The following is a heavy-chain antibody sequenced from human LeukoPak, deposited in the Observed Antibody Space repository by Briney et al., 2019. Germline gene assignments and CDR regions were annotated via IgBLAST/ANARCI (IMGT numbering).Heavy chain of an antibody. CDR1: GFTFSSYE. V-gene: IGHV3-48*03. D-gene: IGHD3-3*01. J-gene: IGHJ4*02. CDR2: ISSGGDTM. CDR3: AREGSRSCFFD. Sequence: QPGGSLRLSCAASGFTFSSYEMNWVRQPPGKGLEWVSYISSGGDTMDYADSVRGRFTISRDNAKNSLYLQMNSLRAEDTALYYCAREGSRSCFFDWGQGTLVTVPS.